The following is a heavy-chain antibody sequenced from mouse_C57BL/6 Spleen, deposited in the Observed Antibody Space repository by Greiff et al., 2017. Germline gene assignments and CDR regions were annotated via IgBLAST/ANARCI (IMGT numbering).Heavy chain of an antibody. CDR1: GFTFSNYW. D-gene: IGHD2-3*01. Sequence: EVMLVESGGGLVQPGGSMKLSCVASGFTFSNYWMNWVRQSPEEGLEWVAQIRLKSDNYATHYAESVKGRFTISRDDSKSSVYLQMNNLRAEDTGIYYCTATDGYYWGQGTTLTVSS. CDR2: IRLKSDNYAT. J-gene: IGHJ2*01. V-gene: IGHV6-3*01. CDR3: TATDGYY.